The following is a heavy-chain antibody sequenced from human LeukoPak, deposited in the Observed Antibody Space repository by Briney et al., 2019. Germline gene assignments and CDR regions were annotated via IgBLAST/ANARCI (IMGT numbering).Heavy chain of an antibody. D-gene: IGHD6-13*01. CDR3: AREEGRGKAAVGTPADY. J-gene: IGHJ4*02. CDR2: MNPNSGNT. CDR1: GYTFTSYD. Sequence: ASVKVSCKASGYTFTSYDINWVRQATGQGLEWMGWMNPNSGNTGYAQKFQGRVTMTRNTSISTAYMELSSLRSEDTAVYYCAREEGRGKAAVGTPADYGGKETRVTVS. V-gene: IGHV1-8*01.